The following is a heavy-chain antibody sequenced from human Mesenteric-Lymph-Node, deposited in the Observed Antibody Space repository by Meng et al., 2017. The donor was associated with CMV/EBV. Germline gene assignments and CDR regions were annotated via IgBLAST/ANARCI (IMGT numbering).Heavy chain of an antibody. D-gene: IGHD3-10*01. J-gene: IGHJ6*02. V-gene: IGHV1-18*01. Sequence: ASVKVSCKTSGSRFTSYGFSWVRQAPGQGLEWMGWVSAYNGNTNYAQKFQGRVTMTTDTSTSTAYMDLRNLRSDDTAVYYCARDAYGSGSYYSGMDVWGQGTAVTVSS. CDR1: GSRFTSYG. CDR3: ARDAYGSGSYYSGMDV. CDR2: VSAYNGNT.